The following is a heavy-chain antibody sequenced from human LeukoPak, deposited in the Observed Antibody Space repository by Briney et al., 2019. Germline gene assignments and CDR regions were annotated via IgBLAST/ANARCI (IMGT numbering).Heavy chain of an antibody. CDR2: ISSSGTYI. V-gene: IGHV3-21*01. Sequence: GGSLRLSCAASGFTFSSYSMNWVRQAPGKGLEWVSSISSSGTYIYYADSVKGRFTISRDDAKNSLYLQMNSLRAEDTAVYYCERDHEQVVQLDAFDIWGQGTMVTVSS. CDR1: GFTFSSYS. CDR3: ERDHEQVVQLDAFDI. J-gene: IGHJ3*02. D-gene: IGHD1-1*01.